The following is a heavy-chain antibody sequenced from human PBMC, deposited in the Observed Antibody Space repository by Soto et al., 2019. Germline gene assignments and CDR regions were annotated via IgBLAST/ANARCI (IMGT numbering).Heavy chain of an antibody. CDR2: ISPDGGRT. CDR3: ATRDPGHY. V-gene: IGHV1-46*01. Sequence: QVQLVQSGAEVKKPGASVKVSCKASGYTFTTYYMHWVRQAPGQGLEWMGIISPDGGRTSYAQKFQGRGNMTRDTSTSTDYLELSSLRAEDTAVYYCATRDPGHYWGQGALGTVSS. J-gene: IGHJ4*02. CDR1: GYTFTTYY.